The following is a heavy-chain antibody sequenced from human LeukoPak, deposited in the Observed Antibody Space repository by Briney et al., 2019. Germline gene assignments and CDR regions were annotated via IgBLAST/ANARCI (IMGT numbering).Heavy chain of an antibody. CDR1: GFTFSSYG. CDR3: ARDGIVGSYYFDY. V-gene: IGHV3-30*03. D-gene: IGHD1-26*01. Sequence: PGGSLRLSCAASGFTFSSYGMHWVRQAPGKGLEXXXXISYDGSNKYYADSVKGRFTISRDNSKNTLYLQMNSLRAEDTAVYYCARDGIVGSYYFDYWGQGTLVTVSS. CDR2: ISYDGSNK. J-gene: IGHJ4*02.